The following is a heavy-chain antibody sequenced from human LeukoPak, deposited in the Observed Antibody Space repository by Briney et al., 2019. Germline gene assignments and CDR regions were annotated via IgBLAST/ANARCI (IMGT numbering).Heavy chain of an antibody. CDR2: IYYSGST. J-gene: IGHJ4*02. V-gene: IGHV4-59*08. D-gene: IGHD4-17*01. Sequence: SETLSLTCTVSGGSISSYYWSWIRQPPGKGLEWIGYIYYSGSTNYNPSLKSRVTISVDTSKNQFSLKLSSVTAADTAVYYCARHGDHYYFDYWGQGTLVTVSS. CDR1: GGSISSYY. CDR3: ARHGDHYYFDY.